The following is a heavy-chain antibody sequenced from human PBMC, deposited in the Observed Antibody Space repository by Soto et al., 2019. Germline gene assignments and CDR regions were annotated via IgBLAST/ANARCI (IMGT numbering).Heavy chain of an antibody. CDR2: INGRGNYI. Sequence: GGSLRLSCASSGFTFSTYTMNWVRQAPGKGLEWVSSINGRGNYIYYAESVKGRFTISRDNAKNSLYLQMDRLRAENTALYYCVREDGKVGTNSAFDYWGLGALVTVSS. J-gene: IGHJ4*02. CDR3: VREDGKVGTNSAFDY. CDR1: GFTFSTYT. D-gene: IGHD1-26*01. V-gene: IGHV3-21*01.